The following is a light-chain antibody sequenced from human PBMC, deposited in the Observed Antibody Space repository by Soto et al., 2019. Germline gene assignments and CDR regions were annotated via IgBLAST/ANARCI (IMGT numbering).Light chain of an antibody. V-gene: IGKV3-20*01. CDR2: GAS. CDR1: QSVSSSY. J-gene: IGKJ5*01. CDR3: QQYGSSPPVT. Sequence: EIVLTQSPGTLSLSPGERATLSCRASQSVSSSYLAWYQQKPGQAPRLLIYGASGRATGIPDRFSGRGSGTDFTLTISRMAPEDLAVYYCQQYGSSPPVTFGQGTRLEIK.